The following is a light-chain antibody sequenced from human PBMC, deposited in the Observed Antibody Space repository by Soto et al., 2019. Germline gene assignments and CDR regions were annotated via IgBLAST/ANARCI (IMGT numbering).Light chain of an antibody. V-gene: IGKV3-20*01. Sequence: EIVLTQSPATLSLSPGERATLSCRASRSFASSYLAWYQHKPGQAPRLLIYAASRRATRIPNRFIGSGSWIDFTLTISRLEPDDSAVYYCHHYDSSPPYTFGQGTKLEIK. CDR1: RSFASSY. CDR2: AAS. J-gene: IGKJ2*01. CDR3: HHYDSSPPYT.